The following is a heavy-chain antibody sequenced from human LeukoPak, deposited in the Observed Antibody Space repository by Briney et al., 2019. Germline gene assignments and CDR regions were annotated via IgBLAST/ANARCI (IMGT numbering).Heavy chain of an antibody. Sequence: GDSLQISCKGSGYRFSTYWIGWVRPMPGKGLEWMGIIYGGDSETKYSPSFQGQVTISVDKSISTTYLQWSSLKASDTAIYYCARHDGYYYESSGYFVWGQGTLVTVAS. CDR1: GYRFSTYW. D-gene: IGHD3-22*01. CDR2: IYGGDSET. CDR3: ARHDGYYYESSGYFV. V-gene: IGHV5-51*01. J-gene: IGHJ4*02.